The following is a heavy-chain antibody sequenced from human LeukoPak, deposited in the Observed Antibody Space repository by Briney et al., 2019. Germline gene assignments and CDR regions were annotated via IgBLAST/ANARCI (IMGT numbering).Heavy chain of an antibody. Sequence: SETLSLTCAVYGGSFRGDFWGWLRQSPGEGLEGIGGIKHDGSTTYNPSLKSRVTISVDTSKNRFSLKLSSVTAADTAVYYCARTYYYDSSGYYRYFDYWGQGTLVTVSS. D-gene: IGHD3-22*01. J-gene: IGHJ4*02. CDR3: ARTYYYDSSGYYRYFDY. CDR1: GGSFRGDF. V-gene: IGHV4-34*01. CDR2: IKHDGST.